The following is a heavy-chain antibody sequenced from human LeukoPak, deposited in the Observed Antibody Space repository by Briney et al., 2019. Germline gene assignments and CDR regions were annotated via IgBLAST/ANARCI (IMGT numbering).Heavy chain of an antibody. CDR1: GGTFSSYA. Sequence: SVKVSCKASGGTFSSYAISWVRQAPGQGLEWMRRIIPIFGTANYAQKFQGRVTITTDESTSTAYMELSSLRSEDTAVYYCARYKLGDGDYYDSSGYLPFDYWGQGTLVTVSS. CDR2: IIPIFGTA. CDR3: ARYKLGDGDYYDSSGYLPFDY. J-gene: IGHJ4*02. V-gene: IGHV1-69*05. D-gene: IGHD3-22*01.